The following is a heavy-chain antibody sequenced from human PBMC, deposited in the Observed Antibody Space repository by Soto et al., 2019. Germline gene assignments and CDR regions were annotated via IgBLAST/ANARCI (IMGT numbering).Heavy chain of an antibody. D-gene: IGHD5-18*01. Sequence: GGSPRLSCAASGFTFSSYGMHWVRQAPGKGLEWVAVIWYDGSNKYYADSVKGRFTISRDNSKNTLYLQMNSLRAEDTAVYYCAKDLVAAMVTWDWLDPWGQGTLVTVSS. CDR1: GFTFSSYG. CDR2: IWYDGSNK. J-gene: IGHJ5*02. CDR3: AKDLVAAMVTWDWLDP. V-gene: IGHV3-30*02.